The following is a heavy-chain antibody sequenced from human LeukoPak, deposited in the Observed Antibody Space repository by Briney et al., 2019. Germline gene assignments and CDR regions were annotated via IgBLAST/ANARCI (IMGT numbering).Heavy chain of an antibody. J-gene: IGHJ4*02. CDR1: GFTFSGYS. CDR3: ARDVALWYYFDY. D-gene: IGHD2-21*01. CDR2: IWYDGSNK. V-gene: IGHV3-33*08. Sequence: GGSLRLSCAASGFTFSGYSMNWVRQAPGKGLEWVAVIWYDGSNKYYADSVKGRFTISRDNSKNTLYLQMNSLRAEDTAVYYCARDVALWYYFDYWGQGTLVTVSS.